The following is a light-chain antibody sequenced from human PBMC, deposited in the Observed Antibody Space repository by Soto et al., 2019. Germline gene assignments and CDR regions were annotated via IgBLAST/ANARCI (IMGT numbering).Light chain of an antibody. Sequence: DIQMTQSPSTLSASVGDRVTITCRASQSISSWLAWYQQKPGKAPKLLIYDASSLESGVPSRFSGSGSGKEFTLTISSLQPDDFATYYCQQYNSYSYTFGQGIKLEI. CDR2: DAS. J-gene: IGKJ2*01. V-gene: IGKV1-5*01. CDR3: QQYNSYSYT. CDR1: QSISSW.